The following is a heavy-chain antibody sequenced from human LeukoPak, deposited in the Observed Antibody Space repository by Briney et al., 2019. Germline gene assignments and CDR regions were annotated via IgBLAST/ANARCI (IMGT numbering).Heavy chain of an antibody. CDR1: GFTFSSYA. V-gene: IGHV3-30*04. D-gene: IGHD2-15*01. CDR2: ISYDGSNK. Sequence: GGSLRLSCAASGFTFSSYAMHWVRQAPGKGLEWVAVISYDGSNKYYADSVKGRFTISRDNSKNTLYLQMNSLRAEDTAVYYCAVITTELRVVAATRETNWFDPWGQGTLVTVSS. CDR3: AVITTELRVVAATRETNWFDP. J-gene: IGHJ5*02.